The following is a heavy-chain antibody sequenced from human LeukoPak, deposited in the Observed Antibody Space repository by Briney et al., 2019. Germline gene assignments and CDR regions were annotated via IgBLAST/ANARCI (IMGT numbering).Heavy chain of an antibody. CDR3: AREHLRYCSSTSCYTGLADGGGWFDP. Sequence: SETLSLTCTVSGGSISSGSYYWSWIRQPAGKGLEWIGRIYTSGSTNYNPSLKSRVTISVDTSKNQCSLKLSSVTAADPAVYYCAREHLRYCSSTSCYTGLADGGGWFDPWGQGTLVTVSS. V-gene: IGHV4-61*02. CDR1: GGSISSGSYY. J-gene: IGHJ5*02. CDR2: IYTSGST. D-gene: IGHD2-2*02.